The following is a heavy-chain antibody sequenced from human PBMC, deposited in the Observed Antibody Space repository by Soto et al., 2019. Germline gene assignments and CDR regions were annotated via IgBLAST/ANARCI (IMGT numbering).Heavy chain of an antibody. CDR2: ISSNGGST. V-gene: IGHV3-64D*06. CDR3: VKDEYSSSSGVDY. CDR1: GFTFSSYA. J-gene: IGHJ4*02. Sequence: GGSLRLSCSASGFTFSSYAMHWVRQAPGKGLEYVSAISSNGGSTYYADSVKGRFTISRDNSKNTLYLQMSSLRAEDTAVYYCVKDEYSSSSGVDYWGQGTLVTVSS. D-gene: IGHD6-6*01.